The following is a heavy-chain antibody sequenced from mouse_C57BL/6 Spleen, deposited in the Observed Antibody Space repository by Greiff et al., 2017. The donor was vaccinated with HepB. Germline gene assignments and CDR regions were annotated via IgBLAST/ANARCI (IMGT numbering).Heavy chain of an antibody. Sequence: EVKLMESGGGLVKPGGSLKLSCAASGFTFSDYGMHWVRQAPEKGLEWVAYISSGSSTIYYADTVKGRFTISSDNAKNTLFLQMTSMRSEDTAMYYCARNYDYDGGFAYWGQRTLVTVSA. J-gene: IGHJ3*01. CDR3: ARNYDYDGGFAY. V-gene: IGHV5-17*01. D-gene: IGHD2-4*01. CDR2: ISSGSSTI. CDR1: GFTFSDYG.